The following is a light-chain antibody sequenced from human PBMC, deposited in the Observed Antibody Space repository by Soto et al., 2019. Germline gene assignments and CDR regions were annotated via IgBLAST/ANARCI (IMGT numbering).Light chain of an antibody. CDR3: QQYNDWPRT. CDR1: LTVSDN. Sequence: EIVLTHSPGTLSLSPGERATLSCRASLTVSDNYLAWYQQKAGQAPRLVIYGASSRATGIPDRFSASGSATEFTLTISSLLSEDFAVYYCQQYNDWPRTFGQGTKVDIK. CDR2: GAS. J-gene: IGKJ1*01. V-gene: IGKV3D-15*01.